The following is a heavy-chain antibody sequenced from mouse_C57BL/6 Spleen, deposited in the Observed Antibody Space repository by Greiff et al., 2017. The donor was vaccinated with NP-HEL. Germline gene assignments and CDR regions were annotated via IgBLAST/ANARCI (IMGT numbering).Heavy chain of an antibody. J-gene: IGHJ2*01. Sequence: VQLQQPGTELVKPGASVKLSCKASGYTFTSYWMHWVKQRPGQGLEWIGNINPSNGGTNSHEKFKSKATLSVDKSSSTAYMKLSNLTSEDSAVYDCARWGNYFDYWGQGTTLTVSS. CDR3: ARWGNYFDY. CDR1: GYTFTSYW. CDR2: INPSNGGT. V-gene: IGHV1-53*01.